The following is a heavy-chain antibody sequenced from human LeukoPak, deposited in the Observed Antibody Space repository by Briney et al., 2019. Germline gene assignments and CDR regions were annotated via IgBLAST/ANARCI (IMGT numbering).Heavy chain of an antibody. V-gene: IGHV3-48*04. D-gene: IGHD2-15*01. CDR1: GFTFSSYS. Sequence: GGSLRLSCAASGFTFSSYSLNWVRQAPGKGLEWVSFISSSSITIYYADSVKGRFTISRDNAEKSLYMQMNSLRAEDTAVYYCARDRGGSYSAIDYWGQGTLVTVSS. J-gene: IGHJ4*02. CDR2: ISSSSITI. CDR3: ARDRGGSYSAIDY.